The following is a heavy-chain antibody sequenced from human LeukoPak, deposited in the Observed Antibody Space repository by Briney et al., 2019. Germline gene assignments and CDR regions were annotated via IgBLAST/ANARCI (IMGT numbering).Heavy chain of an antibody. V-gene: IGHV4-39*01. Sequence: PSETLSLTCTVSGGSISSSSYYWGWIRQPAGKGLEWIGSIYYSGSTYYNPSLKSRVTISVDTSKNQFSLKLSSVTAADTAVYYCARHTEQQLPYFDYWGQGTLVTVSS. CDR3: ARHTEQQLPYFDY. J-gene: IGHJ4*02. CDR1: GGSISSSSYY. CDR2: IYYSGST. D-gene: IGHD6-13*01.